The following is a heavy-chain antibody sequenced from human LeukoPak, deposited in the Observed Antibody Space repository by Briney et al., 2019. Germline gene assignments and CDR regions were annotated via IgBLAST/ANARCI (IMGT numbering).Heavy chain of an antibody. V-gene: IGHV3-7*01. J-gene: IGHJ4*02. CDR3: VGWGISGITNH. CDR2: TKQDGSEK. Sequence: GGSLRLSCAASGFTFSSYWMSWVRQAPGKGLEWVAQTKQDGSEKYYVDSVKGRFTTSRDKNSLFLQMNSVRAEDTAVYYCVGWGISGITNHWGQGTLVTVSS. CDR1: GFTFSSYW. D-gene: IGHD1-7*01.